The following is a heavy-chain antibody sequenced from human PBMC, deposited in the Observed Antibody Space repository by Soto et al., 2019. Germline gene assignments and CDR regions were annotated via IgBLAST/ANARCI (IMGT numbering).Heavy chain of an antibody. J-gene: IGHJ5*02. CDR3: ARFDRLELLT. D-gene: IGHD1-7*01. CDR1: GYSISSGYY. Sequence: SETLSLTCAVSGYSISSGYYWGWIRQPPGKGLEWIGSIYHSGSTYYNPSLKSRVTISVDTSKNQFSLKLSSVTAADTAVYYSARFDRLELLTSGQGTLVTVSS. CDR2: IYHSGST. V-gene: IGHV4-38-2*01.